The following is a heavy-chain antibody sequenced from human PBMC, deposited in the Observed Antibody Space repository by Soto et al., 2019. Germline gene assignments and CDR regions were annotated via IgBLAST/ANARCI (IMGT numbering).Heavy chain of an antibody. Sequence: GGSLILSCAASGFTFSSYGMHWVRQAPGKGLEWVAVISYDGSNKYYADSVKGRFTISRDNSKNTLYLQMNSLRAEDTAVYYCAKDVGQWLTYNWFDPWGQGTLVTVSS. CDR2: ISYDGSNK. CDR3: AKDVGQWLTYNWFDP. CDR1: GFTFSSYG. J-gene: IGHJ5*02. V-gene: IGHV3-30*18. D-gene: IGHD6-19*01.